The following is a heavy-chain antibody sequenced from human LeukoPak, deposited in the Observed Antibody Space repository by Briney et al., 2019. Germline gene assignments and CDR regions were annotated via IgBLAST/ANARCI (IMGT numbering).Heavy chain of an antibody. CDR3: ARDRSYGDYRRTFDY. Sequence: SETLSLTRVVSRYSISSGYSWGWIRQPPGKGLDWIGRIFHSGSTYYNPSLKSRVTISVDTSKNQFSLKLNSVTAADTAVYYCARDRSYGDYRRTFDYWGQGTLVTVSS. V-gene: IGHV4-38-2*02. D-gene: IGHD4-17*01. CDR1: RYSISSGYS. CDR2: IFHSGST. J-gene: IGHJ4*02.